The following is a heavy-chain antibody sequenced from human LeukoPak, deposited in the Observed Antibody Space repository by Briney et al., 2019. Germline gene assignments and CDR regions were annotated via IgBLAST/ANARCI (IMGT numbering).Heavy chain of an antibody. V-gene: IGHV3-21*01. J-gene: IGHJ3*02. D-gene: IGHD2-15*01. CDR3: ARGPEVVAATDDAFDI. CDR1: GFTFSSYS. CDR2: ISSSSSYI. Sequence: GGSLRLSCAASGFTFSSYSMNWVRQAPGKGPEWVSSISSSSSYIYYADSVKGRFTISRDNAKNSLYLQMNSLRAEDTAVYYCARGPEVVAATDDAFDIWGQGTMVTVSS.